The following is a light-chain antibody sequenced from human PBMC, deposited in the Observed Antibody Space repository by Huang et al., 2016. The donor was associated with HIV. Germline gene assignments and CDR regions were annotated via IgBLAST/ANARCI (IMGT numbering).Light chain of an antibody. Sequence: EIVLTQSPGTLSLSPGERATLSCGAIQSITNNSLPWYQQKPGQRPRRLTYGASRRATGIPERISGSGSGTDFSLTISGLEPEDFAVYYCQQYENSPETCGQGTKVEIK. CDR2: GAS. CDR1: QSITNNS. J-gene: IGKJ1*01. V-gene: IGKV3-20*01. CDR3: QQYENSPET.